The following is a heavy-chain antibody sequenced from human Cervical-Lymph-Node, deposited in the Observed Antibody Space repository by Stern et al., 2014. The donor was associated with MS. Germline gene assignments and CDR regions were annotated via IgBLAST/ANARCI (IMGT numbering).Heavy chain of an antibody. CDR2: INPSGGST. CDR1: GYTFTNYY. J-gene: IGHJ2*01. Sequence: MQLVESGAEVKKPGASVKVSCKASGYTFTNYYIHWVRQAPGQGPEWMGIINPSGGSTGYAQKFQDRVTMTRDTSTRTVYMELSSLRSEDTAVYYCGRASNSWSDRLAYIDLWGRGTLVTVSS. D-gene: IGHD1-26*01. CDR3: GRASNSWSDRLAYIDL. V-gene: IGHV1-46*03.